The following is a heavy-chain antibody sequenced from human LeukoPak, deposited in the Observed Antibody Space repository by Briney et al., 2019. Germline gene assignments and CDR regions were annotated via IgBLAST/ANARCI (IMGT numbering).Heavy chain of an antibody. CDR1: GGSFSGYY. V-gene: IGHV4-34*01. J-gene: IGHJ4*02. Sequence: SETLSLTCAVYGGSFSGYYWSWIRQPPGKGLEWIGEINHSGSTNYNPSLKSRVTISVDTSKNQFSLNLSSVTAADTAVYFCAGGRYSFGYWGQGTLVTVSS. CDR3: AGGRYSFGY. D-gene: IGHD5-18*01. CDR2: INHSGST.